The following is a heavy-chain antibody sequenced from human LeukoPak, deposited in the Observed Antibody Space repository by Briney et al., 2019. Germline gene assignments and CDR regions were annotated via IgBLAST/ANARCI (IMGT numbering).Heavy chain of an antibody. Sequence: SETLSLTCTVSGGSISSYYWSWIRQPPGKGLEWIGYIYYSGSTNYNPSLKSRVTISVDTPKNQFSLKLSSVTAADTAVYYCARGLYGSGSYDYWGQGTLVTVSS. CDR3: ARGLYGSGSYDY. J-gene: IGHJ4*02. CDR1: GGSISSYY. D-gene: IGHD3-10*01. CDR2: IYYSGST. V-gene: IGHV4-59*01.